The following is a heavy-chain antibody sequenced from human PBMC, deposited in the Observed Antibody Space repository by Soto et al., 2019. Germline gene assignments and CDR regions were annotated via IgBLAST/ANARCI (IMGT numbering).Heavy chain of an antibody. D-gene: IGHD3-10*01. Sequence: LSLTCAVYGGSFSGYYWSWIRQPPGKGLEWIGEINHSGSTNYNPSLKSRVTISVDTSKNQFSLKLSSVTAADTAVYYCARVRSGMVRGVIDYWGQGTLVTVSS. V-gene: IGHV4-34*01. J-gene: IGHJ4*02. CDR1: GGSFSGYY. CDR3: ARVRSGMVRGVIDY. CDR2: INHSGST.